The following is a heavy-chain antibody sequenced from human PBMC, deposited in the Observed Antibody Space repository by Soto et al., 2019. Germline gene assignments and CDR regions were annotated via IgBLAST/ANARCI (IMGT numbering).Heavy chain of an antibody. D-gene: IGHD3-10*01. CDR1: GFTFSSYD. CDR2: IGTAGDT. Sequence: EVQLVESGGGLVQPGGSLRLACAASGFTFSSYDMHWVRQATGKGLEWVSAIGTAGDTYYPGSVKGRFTISRENAKNSLYLQMNSLRAGDTAVYYCARVGADLYGMDVWGQGTTVTVSS. CDR3: ARVGADLYGMDV. J-gene: IGHJ6*02. V-gene: IGHV3-13*04.